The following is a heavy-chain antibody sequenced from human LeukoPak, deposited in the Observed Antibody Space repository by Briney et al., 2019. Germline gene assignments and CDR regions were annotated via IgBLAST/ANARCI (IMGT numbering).Heavy chain of an antibody. CDR1: GFTFDDYA. CDR3: AKVRGRGLYSSGWYDAFDI. CDR2: ISWNSGSI. D-gene: IGHD6-19*01. J-gene: IGHJ3*02. Sequence: GGSLRLSCAASGFTFDDYAMHWVRQAPGKGLEWVSGISWNSGSIGYADSVKGRFTISRDNAKNSLYLQMNSLRAEDTALHYCAKVRGRGLYSSGWYDAFDIWGQGTMVTVSS. V-gene: IGHV3-9*01.